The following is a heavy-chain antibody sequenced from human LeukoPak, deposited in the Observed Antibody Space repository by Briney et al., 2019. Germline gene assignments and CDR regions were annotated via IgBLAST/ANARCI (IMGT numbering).Heavy chain of an antibody. J-gene: IGHJ4*02. D-gene: IGHD6-19*01. V-gene: IGHV3-7*03. CDR2: IKQDGSER. CDR3: AKDPSGWYPRYFDY. Sequence: GGSLRLSCAASGFTFSSYWMSWVRQAPGKGLEWVANIKQDGSERYYVDSVKGRFTISRDNAKNSLYLQMNSLRAEDTAVYYCAKDPSGWYPRYFDYWGQGTLVTVSS. CDR1: GFTFSSYW.